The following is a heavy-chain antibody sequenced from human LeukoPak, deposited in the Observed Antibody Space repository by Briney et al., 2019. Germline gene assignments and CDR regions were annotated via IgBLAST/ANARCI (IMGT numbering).Heavy chain of an antibody. CDR1: GYTFTSYG. D-gene: IGHD2-15*01. V-gene: IGHV1-18*01. CDR3: ARDLDCSGGSCYSNY. Sequence: ASVKVSCKASGYTFTSYGISWVRQAPGQGLEWMGWISAYNGNTNYAQELQGRVTMTTDTSTSTAYMELRSLRSDDTAVYYCARDLDCSGGSCYSNYWGQGTLVTVSS. CDR2: ISAYNGNT. J-gene: IGHJ4*02.